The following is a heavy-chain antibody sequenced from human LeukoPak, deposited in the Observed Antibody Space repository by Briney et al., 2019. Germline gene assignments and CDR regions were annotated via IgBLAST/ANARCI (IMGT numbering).Heavy chain of an antibody. J-gene: IGHJ4*02. Sequence: GGSLRLSCAASGFTFSDYYMSWIRQAPGKGLEWVSAISGSGGSTYYADSVKGRFTISRDNSKNTLYLQMNSLRAEDTAVYYCAKSAQVRFEYYFDYWGQGTLVTVSS. CDR2: ISGSGGST. CDR3: AKSAQVRFEYYFDY. CDR1: GFTFSDYY. D-gene: IGHD3-10*01. V-gene: IGHV3-23*01.